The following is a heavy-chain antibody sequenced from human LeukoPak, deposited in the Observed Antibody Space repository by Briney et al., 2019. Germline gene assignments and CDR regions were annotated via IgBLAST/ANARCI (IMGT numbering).Heavy chain of an antibody. Sequence: WIRQPPGKGLEWIGSISYSGTTYSNPSLKSRVAMSLDTSKNQFSLRLRSVTSADTAMYYCARVDRHLGIRHFFDYWGQGTLVTVSS. CDR2: ISYSGTT. D-gene: IGHD7-27*01. CDR3: ARVDRHLGIRHFFDY. V-gene: IGHV4-39*07. J-gene: IGHJ4*02.